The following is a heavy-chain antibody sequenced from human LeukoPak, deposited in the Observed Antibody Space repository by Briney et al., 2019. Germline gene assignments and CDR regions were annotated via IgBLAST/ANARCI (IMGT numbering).Heavy chain of an antibody. Sequence: SETLSLTCTVSGGSISSSSYYWSWTRQPPGKGLEWIGYIYYSGSTNYNPSLKSRVTISVDTSKNQFSLKLSSVTAADTAVYYCASLGHSSGWYPDYWGQGTLVTVSS. CDR1: GGSISSSSYY. J-gene: IGHJ4*02. CDR3: ASLGHSSGWYPDY. D-gene: IGHD6-19*01. CDR2: IYYSGST. V-gene: IGHV4-61*01.